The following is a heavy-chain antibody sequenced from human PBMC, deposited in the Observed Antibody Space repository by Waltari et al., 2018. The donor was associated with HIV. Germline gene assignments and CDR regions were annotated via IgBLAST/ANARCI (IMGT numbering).Heavy chain of an antibody. Sequence: QVQLQQWGAGLLKPSETLSLTCAVYGGSFSGYYWSWIRQPPGKGLEWLGEINHSGRTNYNPSQKSRVIISVDTSKNQFSLKLSSVTAADTAVYYCARTYYDCWSGTHNNNWFDPWGQGTLVTVSS. CDR1: GGSFSGYY. V-gene: IGHV4-34*01. CDR2: INHSGRT. J-gene: IGHJ5*02. CDR3: ARTYYDCWSGTHNNNWFDP. D-gene: IGHD3-3*01.